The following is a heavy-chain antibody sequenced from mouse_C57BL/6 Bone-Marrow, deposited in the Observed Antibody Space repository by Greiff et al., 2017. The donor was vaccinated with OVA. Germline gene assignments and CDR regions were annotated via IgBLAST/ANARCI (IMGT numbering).Heavy chain of an antibody. J-gene: IGHJ4*01. CDR1: GYTFTSYW. Sequence: QVQLQQPGAELVKPGASVKLSCKASGYTFTSYWMHWVKQRPGQGLKWIGMIHPNSGSTNYNEKFKSKATLTVDKSSSTAYMQLSSLTSEDSAVYYCARRQLRLYAMDYWGQGTSVTVSS. V-gene: IGHV1-64*01. CDR2: IHPNSGST. D-gene: IGHD3-2*02. CDR3: ARRQLRLYAMDY.